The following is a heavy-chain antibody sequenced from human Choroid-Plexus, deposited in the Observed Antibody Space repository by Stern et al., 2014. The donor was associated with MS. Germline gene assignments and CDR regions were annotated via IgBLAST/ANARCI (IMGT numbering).Heavy chain of an antibody. CDR3: AKDRQYLTXXXXX. Sequence: QVQLQESGGGVVQPGRPLRLSCVASGFTFGSCAMHWVRQATGKGLEWVAGVSYDGSNKYYADSVKGRFTISRDNSQNTLYMQMSSLRPEDTAVYYCAKDRQYLTXXXXXWGQGSLVTVSS. CDR1: GFTFGSCA. J-gene: IGHJ4*02. V-gene: IGHV3-30*18. D-gene: IGHD2/OR15-2a*01. CDR2: VSYDGSNK.